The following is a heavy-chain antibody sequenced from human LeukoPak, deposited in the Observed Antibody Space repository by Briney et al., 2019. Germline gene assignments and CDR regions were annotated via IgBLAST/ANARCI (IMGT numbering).Heavy chain of an antibody. V-gene: IGHV3-30*04. CDR2: ISYGGSNK. D-gene: IGHD6-13*01. CDR3: ARDWVATAGPTLFDY. CDR1: GFTFSTYA. J-gene: IGHJ4*02. Sequence: SGGSLRLSCAASGFTFSTYAMHWVRQAPGKGLEWVAFISYGGSNKYYADSVKGRFTISRDNSKNTLYLQMNSLRAEDTAVYYCARDWVATAGPTLFDYWGQGTLVTVSS.